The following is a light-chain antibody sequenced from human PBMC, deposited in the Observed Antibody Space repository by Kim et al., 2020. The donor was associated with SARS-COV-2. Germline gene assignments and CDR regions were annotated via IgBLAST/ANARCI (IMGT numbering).Light chain of an antibody. CDR3: QVWDSSTYHSF. V-gene: IGLV3-21*03. Sequence: APGKTATITCGGDNIGTKSVHWYQQKPGQARVLVVYDDSDRPSGIPERFSGSNSGNTATLTISRVEAGDEADYYCQVWDSSTYHSFFGGGTQLTVL. CDR1: NIGTKS. J-gene: IGLJ2*01. CDR2: DDS.